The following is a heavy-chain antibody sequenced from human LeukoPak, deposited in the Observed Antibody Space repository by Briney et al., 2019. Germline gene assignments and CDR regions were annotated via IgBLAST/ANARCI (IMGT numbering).Heavy chain of an antibody. J-gene: IGHJ4*02. Sequence: GGSLRLSCAASGFTFSSYGMHWVRQAPGKGLEWVAVISYDGSNKYYADSVKGRITISRDNSKNTLYLQMNSLRAEDTAVYYCATLPSVATIISDYWGQGTLVTVSS. CDR2: ISYDGSNK. CDR3: ATLPSVATIISDY. CDR1: GFTFSSYG. D-gene: IGHD5-12*01. V-gene: IGHV3-30*03.